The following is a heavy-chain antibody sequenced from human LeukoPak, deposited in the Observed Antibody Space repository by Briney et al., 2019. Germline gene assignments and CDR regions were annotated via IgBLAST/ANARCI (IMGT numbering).Heavy chain of an antibody. D-gene: IGHD2-15*01. J-gene: IGHJ4*02. CDR1: GGTFSSYA. Sequence: ASVKVSCKASGGTFSSYAISWVRQAPGPRLEWMGRIIPILGIANYAQKFQGRVTITADKSTSTAYMELSSLRSEDTAVYYCARAQDDYFDYWGQGTLVTVSS. CDR3: ARAQDDYFDY. V-gene: IGHV1-69*04. CDR2: IIPILGIA.